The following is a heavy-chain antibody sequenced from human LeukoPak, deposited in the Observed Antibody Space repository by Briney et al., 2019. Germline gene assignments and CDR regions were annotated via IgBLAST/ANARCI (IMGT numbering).Heavy chain of an antibody. CDR2: INPNSGGT. J-gene: IGHJ4*02. CDR1: GYTFTGYY. Sequence: GASVKVSCKASGYTFTGYYMHWVRQAPGQGLEWMGWINPNSGGTNYAQKFQGRVTMTRDTSISTAYMELSRLRSDDTAVYYCARDCRYSSGWYEIGEDYWGQGTLVTVSS. D-gene: IGHD6-19*01. V-gene: IGHV1-2*02. CDR3: ARDCRYSSGWYEIGEDY.